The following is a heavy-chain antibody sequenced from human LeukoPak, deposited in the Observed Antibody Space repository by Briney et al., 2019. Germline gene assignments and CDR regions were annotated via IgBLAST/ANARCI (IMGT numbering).Heavy chain of an antibody. J-gene: IGHJ4*02. V-gene: IGHV3-48*01. Sequence: GGFLRLSCAASGFTFSSYSMNWVRQAPGKGLEWVSYISSSSSTIYYADSVKGRFTISRDNAKNSLYLQMNSLRAEDTAVYYCARMGCSSTSCYTPTFDYWGQGTLVTVSS. D-gene: IGHD2-2*02. CDR3: ARMGCSSTSCYTPTFDY. CDR2: ISSSSSTI. CDR1: GFTFSSYS.